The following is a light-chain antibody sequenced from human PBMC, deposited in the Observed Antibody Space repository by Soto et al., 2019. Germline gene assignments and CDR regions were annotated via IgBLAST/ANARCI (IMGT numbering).Light chain of an antibody. Sequence: DIQLTQSPSFLSASVGDRVTITCRASQGISNYLTWYQQKPGKAPNLLIYSASTLQSGVPSRFSGSGSGLEFTLTISSLQHEDFETYYCQQVNSHRWSLGQGTKVDIK. J-gene: IGKJ1*01. CDR1: QGISNY. CDR3: QQVNSHRWS. V-gene: IGKV1-9*01. CDR2: SAS.